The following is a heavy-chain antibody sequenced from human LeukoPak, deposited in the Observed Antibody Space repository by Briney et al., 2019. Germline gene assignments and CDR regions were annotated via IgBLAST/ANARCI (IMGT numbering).Heavy chain of an antibody. CDR2: INPNSGGT. D-gene: IGHD3-16*02. Sequence: ASVKVSCKASGYTFTSYYMHWVRQAPGQGLEWMGWINPNSGGTNYAQKFQGRVTMTRDTSISTAYMELGRLRSDDTAVYYCARSKLYSYNWFDPWGQGTLVTVSS. V-gene: IGHV1-2*02. J-gene: IGHJ5*02. CDR3: ARSKLYSYNWFDP. CDR1: GYTFTSYY.